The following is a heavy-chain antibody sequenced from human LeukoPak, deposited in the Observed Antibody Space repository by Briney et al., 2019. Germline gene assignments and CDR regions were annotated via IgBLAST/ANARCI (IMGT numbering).Heavy chain of an antibody. CDR2: IYYSGST. Sequence: PSETLSLTCTVSGGSISSYYWSWIRQPPGKGLEWIGYIYYSGSTNYNPSLKSRVTISVDTSKNQFSLKLSSVTAADTAVYYCARVIKDSSGYYSLDYYYYMDVWGKGTTVTISS. J-gene: IGHJ6*03. CDR3: ARVIKDSSGYYSLDYYYYMDV. D-gene: IGHD3-22*01. CDR1: GGSISSYY. V-gene: IGHV4-59*08.